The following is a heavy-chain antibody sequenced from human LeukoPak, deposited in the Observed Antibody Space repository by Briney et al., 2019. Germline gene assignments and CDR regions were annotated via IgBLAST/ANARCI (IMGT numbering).Heavy chain of an antibody. CDR2: FDPEDGET. V-gene: IGHV1-24*01. Sequence: ASVKVSCKVPGYTLTELSMHWVRQAPGKGLEWMGRFDPEDGETIYAQKFQGRVSMTEDTSTDTAYMELSSLRSEDPAVYYCATVDTAMVSNPYYYGMDVWGQGTTVTVSS. CDR3: ATVDTAMVSNPYYYGMDV. J-gene: IGHJ6*02. CDR1: GYTLTELS. D-gene: IGHD5-18*01.